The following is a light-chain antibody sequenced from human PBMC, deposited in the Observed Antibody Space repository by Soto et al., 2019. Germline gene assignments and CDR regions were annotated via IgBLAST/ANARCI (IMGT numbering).Light chain of an antibody. CDR1: QSLTNSF. CDR3: QQYGTSPIT. J-gene: IGKJ5*01. V-gene: IGKV3-20*01. Sequence: VLTQSPGTLSLSPGERATLSCRASQSLTNSFMAWYQQKPGQAPRLLIYDTSSRASGIPDRFSGSGSGTDFTLTISRLEPEYFAVYYCQQYGTSPITFGQGTRLEI. CDR2: DTS.